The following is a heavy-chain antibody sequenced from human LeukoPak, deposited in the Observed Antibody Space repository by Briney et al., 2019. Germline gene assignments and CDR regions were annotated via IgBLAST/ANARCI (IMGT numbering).Heavy chain of an antibody. V-gene: IGHV3-30*18. D-gene: IGHD2-2*01. Sequence: GGSPRLSCAASGFTFTSYGMHWVRQAPGKGLEWVAVISYDGRTKYYADAMKGRFTISRDNSKNTLYLQMNSLRAEDTAVYFCAKDATSWYYFDYWGQGTLVTVSS. CDR2: ISYDGRTK. J-gene: IGHJ4*02. CDR1: GFTFTSYG. CDR3: AKDATSWYYFDY.